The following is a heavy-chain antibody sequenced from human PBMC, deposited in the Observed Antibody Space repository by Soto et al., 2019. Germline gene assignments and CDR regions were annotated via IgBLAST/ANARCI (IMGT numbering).Heavy chain of an antibody. D-gene: IGHD6-6*01. V-gene: IGHV3-30*18. CDR1: GFTFSDYG. Sequence: QVQLVESGGGVVQPGRSLRLSCAVSGFTFSDYGMHWVRQAPGKGLEWVAVMSYPGTYKYYADSVKGRFTISRDLSGNTLFLQMKSLRLEDTAVYFCAKEMYPRTVLDSSSPWGDYWGQGTLVTVSS. J-gene: IGHJ4*02. CDR2: MSYPGTYK. CDR3: AKEMYPRTVLDSSSPWGDY.